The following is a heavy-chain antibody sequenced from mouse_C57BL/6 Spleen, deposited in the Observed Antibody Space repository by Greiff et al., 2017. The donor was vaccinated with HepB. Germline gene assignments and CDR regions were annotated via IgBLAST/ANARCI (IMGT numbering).Heavy chain of an antibody. CDR1: GYAFSSSW. Sequence: QVQLQQSGPELVKPGASVKISCKASGYAFSSSWMNWVKQRPGKGLEWIGRIYPGDGDTNYNGKFKGKATLTADKSSSTAYMQLSSLTSEDSAVYFCARKGGTTVEDWYFDVWGTGTTVTVSS. D-gene: IGHD1-1*01. CDR3: ARKGGTTVEDWYFDV. J-gene: IGHJ1*03. CDR2: IYPGDGDT. V-gene: IGHV1-82*01.